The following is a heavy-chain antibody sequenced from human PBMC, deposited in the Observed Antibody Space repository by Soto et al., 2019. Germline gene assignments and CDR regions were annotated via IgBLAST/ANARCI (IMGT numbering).Heavy chain of an antibody. CDR3: ATYTTTRGTFDI. D-gene: IGHD4-17*01. Sequence: SETLSLTCAVYGGSFSGYYWSWIRQPPGKGLEWIGEINHSGSTNYNPSLKSRVTISVDTSKNQFSLKLSSVTAADTAVYYCATYTTTRGTFDIWGQRTMVTVSS. V-gene: IGHV4-34*01. CDR1: GGSFSGYY. J-gene: IGHJ3*02. CDR2: INHSGST.